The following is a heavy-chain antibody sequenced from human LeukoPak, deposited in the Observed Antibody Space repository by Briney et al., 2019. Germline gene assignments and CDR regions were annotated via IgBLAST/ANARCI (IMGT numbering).Heavy chain of an antibody. D-gene: IGHD2-15*01. CDR3: AKEDGYCSGGSCYQYDY. J-gene: IGHJ4*02. CDR2: ISGSGDST. Sequence: GGSLRLSCAASGFTFSTYAMSWVRQAPGKGLEWVSSISGSGDSTYYPDSVKGRFTISRDNSKNTLYLQMNSLRAEDTAVYYCAKEDGYCSGGSCYQYDYWGQGTLVTVSS. V-gene: IGHV3-23*01. CDR1: GFTFSTYA.